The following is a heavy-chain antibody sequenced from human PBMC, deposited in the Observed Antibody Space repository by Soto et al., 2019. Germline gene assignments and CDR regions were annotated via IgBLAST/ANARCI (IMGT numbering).Heavy chain of an antibody. CDR2: ISYTGST. J-gene: IGHJ6*02. V-gene: IGHV4-31*03. D-gene: IGHD3-10*01. CDR3: ARGQRGNYPYYYGMDV. Sequence: TLSLTCTVSGGSISSGTYYWSWIRQHPGKGLEWIAYISYTGSTYYNPSLKSRVTISVDTSKNQFSLKVTSVTAADTAVYYCARGQRGNYPYYYGMDVWGQGTAVTVSS. CDR1: GGSISSGTYY.